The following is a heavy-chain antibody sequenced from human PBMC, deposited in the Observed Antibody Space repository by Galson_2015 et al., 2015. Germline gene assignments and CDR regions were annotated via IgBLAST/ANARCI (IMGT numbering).Heavy chain of an antibody. Sequence: SLRLSCAAPGFTFSSYAMHWVRHAAGNGLEWVSTIGSSGDSYYAGSVKGRFTISRENAKNSFYLQMNSLRGGDTAVYYCARDHVRGYYGSGTDYWGQGTLVTVSS. CDR1: GFTFSSYA. D-gene: IGHD3-10*01. CDR3: ARDHVRGYYGSGTDY. J-gene: IGHJ4*02. V-gene: IGHV3-13*01. CDR2: IGSSGDS.